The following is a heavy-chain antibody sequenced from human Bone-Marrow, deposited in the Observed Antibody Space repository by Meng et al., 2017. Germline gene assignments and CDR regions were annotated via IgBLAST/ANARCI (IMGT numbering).Heavy chain of an antibody. J-gene: IGHJ3*02. CDR3: AKETNAFDI. V-gene: IGHV3-23*01. CDR1: GFTFSRHA. CDR2: IGGSGGGI. D-gene: IGHD4-11*01. Sequence: GESLKISCAASGFTFSRHAMNWVRQAPGKGLEWVSVIGGSGGGIHYADSVKGRFTISRDNSKNTLYLQTNSLRGEDTAVYYCAKETNAFDIWGQGRMVTVSS.